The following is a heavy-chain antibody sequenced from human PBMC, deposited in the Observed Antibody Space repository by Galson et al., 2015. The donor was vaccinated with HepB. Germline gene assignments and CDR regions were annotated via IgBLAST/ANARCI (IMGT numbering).Heavy chain of an antibody. D-gene: IGHD4-17*01. CDR1: GGTFSSCA. Sequence: SVKVSCKASGGTFSSCAFSWVRQAPGQGLEWMGAVIPIFGTANYAQKFQGRVTITADESTSTAYMELSSLRSEDTAVYYCARCNGDYPRGYYYGMDVWGQGTTVTVSS. CDR2: VIPIFGTA. CDR3: ARCNGDYPRGYYYGMDV. J-gene: IGHJ6*02. V-gene: IGHV1-69*13.